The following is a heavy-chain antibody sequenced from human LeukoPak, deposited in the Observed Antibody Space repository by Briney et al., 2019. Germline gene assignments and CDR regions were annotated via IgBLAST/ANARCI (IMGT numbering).Heavy chain of an antibody. CDR3: ARSPNDYGDHDAFDI. Sequence: KPSETLSLTCTVSGGSISSGDYYWSWIRQPPGKGLEWIGYIYYSGSTYYNPSLKSRVTISVDTSKNQFSLKLSSVTAADTAVYYCARSPNDYGDHDAFDIWGQGTMVTVSS. V-gene: IGHV4-30-4*08. CDR2: IYYSGST. CDR1: GGSISSGDYY. J-gene: IGHJ3*02. D-gene: IGHD4-17*01.